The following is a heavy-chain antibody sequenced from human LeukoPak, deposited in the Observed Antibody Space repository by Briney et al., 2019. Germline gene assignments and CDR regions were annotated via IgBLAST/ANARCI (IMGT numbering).Heavy chain of an antibody. Sequence: ASVKVSCKASGYTFTSYGISWVRQAPGKGLEWMGWISAYNGNTNYAQKLQGRVTMTRDTSTSTVYMELSSLRSEDTAVYYCARGKNMITFGGVIVDFDYWGQGTLVTVSS. D-gene: IGHD3-16*02. CDR1: GYTFTSYG. V-gene: IGHV1-18*01. CDR3: ARGKNMITFGGVIVDFDY. J-gene: IGHJ4*02. CDR2: ISAYNGNT.